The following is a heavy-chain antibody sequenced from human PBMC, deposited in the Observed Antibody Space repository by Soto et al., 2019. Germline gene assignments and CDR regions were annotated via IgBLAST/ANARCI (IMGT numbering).Heavy chain of an antibody. Sequence: ASETLSRTCTVSGGSITSSYWSWIRRPPGKGLEWIAYIYDTGISGYTPSTSYNPSLKSRVTMSVDTSKSQFSLKLTSVTAADTAVYYCARGEDAFFYYGLDVWGQGITVTVSS. J-gene: IGHJ6*02. V-gene: IGHV4-59*01. CDR1: GGSITSSY. CDR3: ARGEDAFFYYGLDV. CDR2: IYDTGISGYTPST.